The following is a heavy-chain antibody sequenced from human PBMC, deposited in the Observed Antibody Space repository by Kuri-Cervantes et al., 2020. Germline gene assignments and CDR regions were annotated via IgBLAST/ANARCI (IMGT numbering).Heavy chain of an antibody. Sequence: ASVKVSCKASGYTFTGHYMHWVRQAPGQGLEWMGWINPNSGGTNYAQKFQGRVTMTRDTSISTAYMELSRLRSDDTAVYYCARDLRYSGSYYGYWGQGTLVTVSS. CDR2: INPNSGGT. V-gene: IGHV1-2*02. CDR1: GYTFTGHY. D-gene: IGHD1-26*01. J-gene: IGHJ4*02. CDR3: ARDLRYSGSYYGY.